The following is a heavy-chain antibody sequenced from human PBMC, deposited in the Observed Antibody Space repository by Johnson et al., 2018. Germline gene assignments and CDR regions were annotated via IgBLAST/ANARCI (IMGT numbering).Heavy chain of an antibody. V-gene: IGHV3-23*04. Sequence: VQLVESGGGLVQPGGSLGLSCAASGLSITNYAMIWVRQAPGKGLEWVSGLSGSGGASNYLESVKGRFSISRDNSKNTLFFQMSDLRPEDTALYYCARVPNPILPFLDDPMWGQGTGVTVSS. CDR2: LSGSGGAS. J-gene: IGHJ3*01. D-gene: IGHD3-3*01. CDR1: GLSITNYA. CDR3: ARVPNPILPFLDDPM.